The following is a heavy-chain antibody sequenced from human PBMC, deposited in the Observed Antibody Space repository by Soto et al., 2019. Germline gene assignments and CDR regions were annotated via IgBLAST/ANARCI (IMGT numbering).Heavy chain of an antibody. J-gene: IGHJ6*02. V-gene: IGHV1-69*13. D-gene: IGHD2-2*01. CDR3: ARATVVVVPAATRYYGMDV. CDR2: IIPIFGTA. CDR1: GGTLSSYA. Sequence: SVQVSCKASGGTLSSYAIIWVRQAPGQVIEWMGGIIPIFGTANYAQKFQGRVTITADESTSTAYMELSSLRSEDTAVYYCARATVVVVPAATRYYGMDVWGQGTTVTVA.